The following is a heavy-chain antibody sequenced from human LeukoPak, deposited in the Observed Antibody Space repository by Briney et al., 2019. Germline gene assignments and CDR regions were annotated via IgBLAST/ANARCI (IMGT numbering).Heavy chain of an antibody. CDR2: ISGSGGTT. CDR1: GFTFSNYG. J-gene: IGHJ4*02. D-gene: IGHD2-21*02. V-gene: IGHV3-23*01. CDR3: AKGRLDYGDYYVDD. Sequence: GGSLRLSCAASGFTFSNYGMSWVRQAQGKGLEWVSVISGSGGTTYYADSVKGRFTISRDNSKNTLYLQMNSLRAEDTSLYYCAKGRLDYGDYYVDDWGQGTLVTVSS.